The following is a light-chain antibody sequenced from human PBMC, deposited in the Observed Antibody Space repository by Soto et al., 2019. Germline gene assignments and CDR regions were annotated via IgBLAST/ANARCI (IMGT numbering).Light chain of an antibody. V-gene: IGLV1-40*01. CDR3: QSYDSSLSGSV. J-gene: IGLJ2*01. CDR1: SSNIGAGYH. Sequence: QSVLTQPPSVSGAPGQRVTISCIGSSSNIGAGYHVHWYQQLPGTAPKLLIYGTSNRPSGVPDRFSGSKSGTSASLAITGLQAEDEADYYCQSYDSSLSGSVFGGGTKLTVL. CDR2: GTS.